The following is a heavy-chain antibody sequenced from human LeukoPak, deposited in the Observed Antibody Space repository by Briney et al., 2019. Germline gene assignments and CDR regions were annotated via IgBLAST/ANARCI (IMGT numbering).Heavy chain of an antibody. CDR2: IYGGGST. J-gene: IGHJ5*02. CDR3: ARDHHSGTYYGFDD. D-gene: IGHD1-26*01. CDR1: GLPVRSKY. Sequence: PGGSLRLSFAASGLPVRSKYMSWVRPAPGKGLEWVSLIYGGGSTYYADAVRGRFTISRDSSHNTLYLQMNSLRAEDTAVYFCARDHHSGTYYGFDDWGQGTLVTVSS. V-gene: IGHV3-53*01.